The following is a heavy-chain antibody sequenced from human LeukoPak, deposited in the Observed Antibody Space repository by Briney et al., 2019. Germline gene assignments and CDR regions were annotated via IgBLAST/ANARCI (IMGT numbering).Heavy chain of an antibody. J-gene: IGHJ4*02. V-gene: IGHV1-46*01. CDR3: ANTYCSGGSCYGIGYFDY. D-gene: IGHD2-15*01. CDR1: GYTFTSYY. CDR2: INPSGGST. Sequence: GASVKVSCKASGYTFTSYYMHWVRQAPGQGLEWMGIINPSGGSTSYAQKFQGRVTMTRDMSTSTAYMELSSLRSEDTAVYYCANTYCSGGSCYGIGYFDYWGQGTLVTVSS.